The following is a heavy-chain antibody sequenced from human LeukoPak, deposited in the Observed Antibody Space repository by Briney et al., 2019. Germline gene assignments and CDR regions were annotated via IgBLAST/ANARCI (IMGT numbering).Heavy chain of an antibody. CDR3: AKVGGTWTIDAFDI. Sequence: PGGSLRLSCAASEFTFSTYGMSWVRQAPGKGLEWVSSISGSSGSAQYADSVQGRFAISRDNSKNTLYLQMNSLRAEDTAVYYCAKVGGTWTIDAFDIWGQGTMVTVSS. D-gene: IGHD3-3*01. J-gene: IGHJ3*02. CDR1: EFTFSTYG. V-gene: IGHV3-23*01. CDR2: ISGSSGSA.